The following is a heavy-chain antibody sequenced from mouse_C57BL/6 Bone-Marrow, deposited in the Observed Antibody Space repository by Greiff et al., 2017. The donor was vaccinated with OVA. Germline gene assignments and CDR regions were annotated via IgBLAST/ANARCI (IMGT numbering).Heavy chain of an antibody. CDR3: ARSAYYYGSKVDY. CDR1: GYTFTSYW. Sequence: VQLQRSGAELVKPGASVKLSCKASGYTFTSYWMHWVKQRPGQGLEWIGMIHPNSGSTNYNEKFKSKATLTVDKSSSTAYMQLSSLTSEASAVYYCARSAYYYGSKVDYWGQGTTLTVSS. V-gene: IGHV1-64*01. D-gene: IGHD1-1*01. CDR2: IHPNSGST. J-gene: IGHJ2*01.